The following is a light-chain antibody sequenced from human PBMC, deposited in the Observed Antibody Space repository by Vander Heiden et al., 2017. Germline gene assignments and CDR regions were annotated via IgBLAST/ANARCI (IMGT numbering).Light chain of an antibody. J-gene: IGKJ1*01. V-gene: IGKV3-15*01. CDR3: QQYNNWPSTWT. Sequence: EIALRPSPATLCASPGERATLSCRGSQSVSSNIAWYQQKPGQAHRLLIYGASTRDTGIPARFSGSGSGTEFTLTISSLQSEDFAVYYCQQYNNWPSTWTFGQGTKVEIK. CDR1: QSVSSN. CDR2: GAS.